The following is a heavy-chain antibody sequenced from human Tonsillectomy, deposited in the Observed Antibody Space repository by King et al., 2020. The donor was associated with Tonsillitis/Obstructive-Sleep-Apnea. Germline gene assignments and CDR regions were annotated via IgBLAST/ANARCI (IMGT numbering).Heavy chain of an antibody. Sequence: VQLQESGPGLVKPSETLSLTCTVSGGSVSSGFYFWNWIRQPPGKGLEWIGYISYSGKTNYSPSLKSRVTISPDTSANQFSLHLSSVTAADAAVYYCVRGLAAYWGPGTLVTVSS. CDR3: VRGLAAY. J-gene: IGHJ4*02. V-gene: IGHV4-61*01. D-gene: IGHD6-25*01. CDR1: GGSVSSGFYF. CDR2: ISYSGKT.